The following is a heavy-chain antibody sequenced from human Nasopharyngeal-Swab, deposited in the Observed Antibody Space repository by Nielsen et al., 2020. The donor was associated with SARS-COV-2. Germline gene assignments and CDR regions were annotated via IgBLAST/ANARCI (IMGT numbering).Heavy chain of an antibody. CDR2: VSYDGGKK. CDR3: AKDRGRGSGPNYYYYYMDV. CDR1: GFSFSNFG. D-gene: IGHD1-26*01. J-gene: IGHJ6*03. Sequence: GESLKISCAASGFSFSNFGIHWVRQAPGKGLEWVAVVSYDGGKKYYADSVKGRFTISRDNSKTTLFLQMNGLRPDDTAVYYCAKDRGRGSGPNYYYYYMDVWGKGTTVTVSS. V-gene: IGHV3-30*18.